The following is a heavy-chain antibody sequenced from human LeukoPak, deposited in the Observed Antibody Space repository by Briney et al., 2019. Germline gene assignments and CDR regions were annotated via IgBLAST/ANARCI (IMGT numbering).Heavy chain of an antibody. D-gene: IGHD2-21*02. V-gene: IGHV1-69*13. CDR1: GGTFSSYA. J-gene: IGHJ4*02. CDR2: IIPIFGTA. CDR3: ARACGDCYTSDYFDY. Sequence: SVKVSCKASGGTFSSYAISWVRQAPGQGLEWMGGIIPIFGTANYAQKFQGRVTITADESTSTAYMELSSLGSEDTAVYYCARACGDCYTSDYFDYWGQGTLVTVSS.